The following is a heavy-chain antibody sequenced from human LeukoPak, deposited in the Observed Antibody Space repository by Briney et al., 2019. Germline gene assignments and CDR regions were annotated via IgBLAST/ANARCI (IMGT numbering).Heavy chain of an antibody. CDR3: ARGGSCYDPNDAFDI. Sequence: PGRSLRLSCAASGFTFSSYGMHWVRQAPGKGLEWVAVISYDGSNKYYADSVKGRFTISRDNSKNTLYLQMNSLRAEDTAVYYCARGGSCYDPNDAFDIWGQGTMVTVSS. J-gene: IGHJ3*02. D-gene: IGHD5-12*01. V-gene: IGHV3-30*03. CDR2: ISYDGSNK. CDR1: GFTFSSYG.